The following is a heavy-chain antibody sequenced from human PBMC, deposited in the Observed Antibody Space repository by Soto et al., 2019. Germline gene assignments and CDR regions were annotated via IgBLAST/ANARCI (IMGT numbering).Heavy chain of an antibody. D-gene: IGHD1-1*01. CDR3: AGGGGPQLERDY. CDR2: ISAYNGNT. V-gene: IGHV1-18*01. Sequence: ASVKVSCKASGYTFTSYGISWVRQAPGQGLEWMGWISAYNGNTNYAQKLQGRVTMTTNTSTSPAYMELRSLRSDDTAVYYGAGGGGPQLERDYWGQGTLVTVSS. CDR1: GYTFTSYG. J-gene: IGHJ4*02.